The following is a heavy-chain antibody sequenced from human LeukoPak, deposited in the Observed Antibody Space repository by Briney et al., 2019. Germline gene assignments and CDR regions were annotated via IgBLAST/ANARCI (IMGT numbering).Heavy chain of an antibody. D-gene: IGHD3-10*01. CDR3: ARDRGYSGSYYKGLDV. V-gene: IGHV4-4*07. CDR1: GGSISSYY. J-gene: IGHJ6*04. Sequence: PSETLSLTCTVSGGSISSYYWSWIRQPAGKGLEWIGRIYTSGSTDYNPSLKSRVTMSVDTSKNQFSLKLSSVTAADTAVYYCARDRGYSGSYYKGLDVWGKGTTVTVSS. CDR2: IYTSGST.